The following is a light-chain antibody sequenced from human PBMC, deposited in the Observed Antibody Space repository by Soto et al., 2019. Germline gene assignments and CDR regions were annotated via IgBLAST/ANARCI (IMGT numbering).Light chain of an antibody. CDR2: AAS. CDR3: QQYYSYPPT. J-gene: IGKJ1*01. Sequence: AIRMTQSPSSLSASTGDRVTITCRASQGISSYLAWYQQKPGKAPKLLIYAASTLQSGVPSRFSGSGSGTDFTLTIRCLQTEDFVTYFCQQYYSYPPTVGQGTKVEIK. CDR1: QGISSY. V-gene: IGKV1-8*01.